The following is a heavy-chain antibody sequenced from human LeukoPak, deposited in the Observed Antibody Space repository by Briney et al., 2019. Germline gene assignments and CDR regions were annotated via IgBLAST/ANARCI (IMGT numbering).Heavy chain of an antibody. Sequence: GGSLRLSCAASGFTFSNYWMSWVRQAPGKGLEWVADIKRDESEQHYVDSVKGRFTISRDNAKNSLYLQMNSLRAEDTAVYYCALNMVGGQIFDFWGLGTLVTVSS. CDR3: ALNMVGGQIFDF. V-gene: IGHV3-7*01. CDR2: IKRDESEQ. D-gene: IGHD3-10*01. CDR1: GFTFSNYW. J-gene: IGHJ4*02.